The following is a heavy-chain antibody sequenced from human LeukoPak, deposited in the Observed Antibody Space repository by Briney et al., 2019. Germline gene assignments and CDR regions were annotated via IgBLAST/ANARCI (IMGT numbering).Heavy chain of an antibody. CDR3: ARERSYDLDY. Sequence: GGSLRLSCAASRVTFSDYYMSWIRQAPGKGLEWVSYISNSGRTTYYADSVKGRFTISRDNAKNTLYLQMNSLRAEDTAVYYCARERSYDLDYWGQGTLVTVSS. V-gene: IGHV3-11*04. D-gene: IGHD1-26*01. CDR1: RVTFSDYY. J-gene: IGHJ4*02. CDR2: ISNSGRTT.